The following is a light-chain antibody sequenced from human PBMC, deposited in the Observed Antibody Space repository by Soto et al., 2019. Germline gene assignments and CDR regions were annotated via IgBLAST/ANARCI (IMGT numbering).Light chain of an antibody. CDR3: AASDDNLNGWV. J-gene: IGLJ3*02. V-gene: IGLV1-44*01. CDR2: SNN. Sequence: QSVLTQTPSASGTPGQRVTISCSGSSSNIGSNTVNWYQQLPGTAPKLLIYSNNQRPSGVPDRFSGSKSGTSASLAISGLQSEDEADYYCAASDDNLNGWVFGGGTKLTVL. CDR1: SSNIGSNT.